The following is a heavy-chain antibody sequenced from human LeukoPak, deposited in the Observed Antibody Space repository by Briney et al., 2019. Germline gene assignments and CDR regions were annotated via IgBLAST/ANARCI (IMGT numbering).Heavy chain of an antibody. CDR1: GYSISSGYY. D-gene: IGHD2-2*01. CDR2: IYHSGST. CDR3: ARAGVVPAAPLGY. Sequence: SETLSLTCTVSGYSISSGYYWGWIRQPPGKGLEWIGSIYHSGSTYYNPSLKSRVTISVDTSKNQFSLKLSSVTAADTAVYYCARAGVVPAAPLGYWGQGTLVTVSS. J-gene: IGHJ4*02. V-gene: IGHV4-38-2*02.